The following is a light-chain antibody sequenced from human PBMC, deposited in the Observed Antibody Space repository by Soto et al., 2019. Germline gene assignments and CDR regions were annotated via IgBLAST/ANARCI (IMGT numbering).Light chain of an antibody. CDR1: QSVNSRY. CDR3: QQYCRPPWAT. V-gene: IGKV3-20*01. CDR2: EAP. J-gene: IGKJ5*01. Sequence: FKQPPGMLVSYKREGATLSCRASQSVNSRYIAWYQVKPGQAPRLLIYEAPSRATGIPDRFRGGGSGTDFTLSIRKGEPEEFAAYYYQQYCRPPWATFGQGTLVDIK.